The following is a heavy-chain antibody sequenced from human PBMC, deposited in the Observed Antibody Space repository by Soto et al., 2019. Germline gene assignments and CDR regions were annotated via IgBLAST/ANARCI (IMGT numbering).Heavy chain of an antibody. V-gene: IGHV1-69*08. CDR3: ARPDFGDYWYFDL. CDR2: IIPALGTA. J-gene: IGHJ2*01. D-gene: IGHD4-17*01. CDR1: GGTFSSHT. Sequence: QDQLVQSGAEVKKPGSSVKVSCKASGGTFSSHTFSWVRQAPGQGLEWMGRIIPALGTATYAQKFQGRVPITADESATTGYMALNSLRSEDTAVYYCARPDFGDYWYFDLWGRGTLVTVSS.